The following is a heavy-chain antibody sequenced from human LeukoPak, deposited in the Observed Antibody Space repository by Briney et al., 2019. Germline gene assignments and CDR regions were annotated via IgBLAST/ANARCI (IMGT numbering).Heavy chain of an antibody. D-gene: IGHD3-22*01. Sequence: GGSLRLSCAASGFTFSSYGMHWVRQAPGKGLEWVAVISYDGSNKYYADSVKGRFTISRDNSKNTLYLQMNSLRAEDTAVYYCANSDRDSSGYYAIPPPDYWGQGTLVTVSS. CDR2: ISYDGSNK. CDR1: GFTFSSYG. CDR3: ANSDRDSSGYYAIPPPDY. J-gene: IGHJ4*02. V-gene: IGHV3-30*18.